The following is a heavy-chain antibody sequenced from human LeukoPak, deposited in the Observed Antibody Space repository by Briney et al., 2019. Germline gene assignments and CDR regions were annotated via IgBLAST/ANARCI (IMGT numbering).Heavy chain of an antibody. J-gene: IGHJ4*02. CDR1: GYTFTSYG. V-gene: IGHV1-18*01. D-gene: IGHD2-15*01. Sequence: ASVKVSRKASGYTFTSYGISWVRQAPGQGLEWMGWISAYNGNTNYPQKLQGRVTMTTDTSTSTAYMELRSLRSDDTAVYYCAREREDCSGGSCYPEFDYWGQGTLVTVSS. CDR2: ISAYNGNT. CDR3: AREREDCSGGSCYPEFDY.